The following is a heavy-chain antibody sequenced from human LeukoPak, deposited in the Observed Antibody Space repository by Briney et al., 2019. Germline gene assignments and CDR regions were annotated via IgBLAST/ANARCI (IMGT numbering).Heavy chain of an antibody. D-gene: IGHD3-22*01. J-gene: IGHJ4*02. V-gene: IGHV4-39*07. CDR2: INHSGST. CDR1: GGSISSSSYY. CDR3: ATASTYYYDSSGQMTHYFDY. Sequence: SETLSLTCTVSGGSISSSSYYWAWIRQPPGKGLEWIGEINHSGSTNYNPSLKSRVTISVDTSKNQFSLKLSSVTAADTAVYYCATASTYYYDSSGQMTHYFDYWGQGTLVTVSS.